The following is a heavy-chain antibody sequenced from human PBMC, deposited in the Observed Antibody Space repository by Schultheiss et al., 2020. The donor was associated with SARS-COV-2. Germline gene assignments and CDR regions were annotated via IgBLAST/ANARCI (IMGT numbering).Heavy chain of an antibody. CDR2: IYPGDSDT. V-gene: IGHV5-51*01. J-gene: IGHJ4*02. CDR1: GYSFTSYW. Sequence: GSLRLSCKGSGYSFTSYWIGWVRQMPGKGLEWMGIIYPGDSDTRYSPSFQGQVTISADKSISTAYLQWSSLKASDTAMYYCARSPTWGGKDYFDYWGQGTLVTVSS. CDR3: ARSPTWGGKDYFDY. D-gene: IGHD3-10*01.